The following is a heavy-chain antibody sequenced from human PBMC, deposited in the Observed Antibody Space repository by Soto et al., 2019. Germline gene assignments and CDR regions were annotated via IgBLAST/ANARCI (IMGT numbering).Heavy chain of an antibody. D-gene: IGHD5-18*01. CDR2: MYYSGST. CDR1: GGSVSSGRSY. V-gene: IGHV4-61*01. CDR3: ARVHEDTAMVQYKFDY. J-gene: IGHJ4*02. Sequence: SETLSLTCSVYGGSVSSGRSYWSWIRQPPGKGLGWIGYMYYSGSTNYNPSLKSRVTISIDTSKNQFSLKLSSVTAADTAVYYCARVHEDTAMVQYKFDYWGRGTLVTFSS.